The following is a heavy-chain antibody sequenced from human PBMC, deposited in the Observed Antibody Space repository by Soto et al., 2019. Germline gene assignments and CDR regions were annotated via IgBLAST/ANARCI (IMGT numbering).Heavy chain of an antibody. Sequence: LRLSCAASGFTFSSYGMFGVRQAPGRGLEWVAFISYDGSNKCSDSVKGRFTISRDNSKNTLYLQMNSLRAEDTAVYYCAKGSYSGRYSDFDCWGQGTLVTVSS. CDR1: GFTFSSYG. V-gene: IGHV3-30*18. J-gene: IGHJ4*02. CDR2: ISYDGSNK. D-gene: IGHD1-26*01. CDR3: AKGSYSGRYSDFDC.